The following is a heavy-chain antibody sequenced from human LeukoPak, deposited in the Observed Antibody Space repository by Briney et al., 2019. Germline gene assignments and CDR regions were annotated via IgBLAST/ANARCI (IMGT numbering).Heavy chain of an antibody. V-gene: IGHV3-48*01. J-gene: IGHJ4*02. CDR3: ARYDQKLVVFDY. CDR1: GFTFSSYS. D-gene: IGHD6-13*01. Sequence: GGSLRLSFEVSGFTFSSYSMNWVRQAPGKGLEWVSYISTTSSTIKYADSVKGRFTISRDNAKNSLYLQMNSLRAEDTAVYHCARYDQKLVVFDYWGQGTLVTVSS. CDR2: ISTTSSTI.